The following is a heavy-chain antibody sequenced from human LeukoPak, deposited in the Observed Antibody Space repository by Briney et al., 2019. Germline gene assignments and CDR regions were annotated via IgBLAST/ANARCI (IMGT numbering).Heavy chain of an antibody. D-gene: IGHD6-6*01. CDR2: INHSGST. CDR1: GGSFSGYY. Sequence: SETLSLTCAVYGGSFSGYYLSWIRQPPGKGLEWIGEINHSGSTNYNPSLKSRVTISVDTSKNQFSLKLSSVTAADMAVYYCAVKYSRGPNAFDIWGQGTMVTVSS. CDR3: AVKYSRGPNAFDI. V-gene: IGHV4-34*01. J-gene: IGHJ3*02.